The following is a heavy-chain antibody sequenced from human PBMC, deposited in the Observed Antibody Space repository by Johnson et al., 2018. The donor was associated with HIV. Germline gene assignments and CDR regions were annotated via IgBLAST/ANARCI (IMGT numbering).Heavy chain of an antibody. Sequence: QEKLVESGGGVVQPGRSLRLSCAASGFTFSSYAMHWVRQAPGKGLEWVAVISYEGSNKYYADSVKGRFTITRDNSKNTLYLQMNSLRAEDTAVYYCAKPQPPIVEVTATVEGEACDIWGQGTMVTVSS. CDR2: ISYEGSNK. J-gene: IGHJ3*02. D-gene: IGHD2-21*02. V-gene: IGHV3-30-3*02. CDR1: GFTFSSYA. CDR3: AKPQPPIVEVTATVEGEACDI.